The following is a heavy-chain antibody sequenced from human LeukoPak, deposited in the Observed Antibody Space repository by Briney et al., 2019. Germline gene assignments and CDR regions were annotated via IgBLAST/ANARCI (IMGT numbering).Heavy chain of an antibody. CDR2: ISVINSGNT. Sequence: GASVKVSCTASGYTFSSYGVNWVRQAPGQGLEWMGWISVINSGNTRYAQNFQGRLTMTTDTSTTTAYMELRSLRSDDTAVYYCSREFPFCGADCFSGVFDIWGQGTMVTVS. CDR3: SREFPFCGADCFSGVFDI. V-gene: IGHV1-18*01. CDR1: GYTFSSYG. J-gene: IGHJ3*02. D-gene: IGHD2-21*02.